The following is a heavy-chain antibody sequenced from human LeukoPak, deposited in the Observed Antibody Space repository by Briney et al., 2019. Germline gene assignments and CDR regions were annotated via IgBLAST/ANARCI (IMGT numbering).Heavy chain of an antibody. D-gene: IGHD3-10*01. CDR3: ARHGLLWFGESFDY. Sequence: PSEALSLTCTVSGGSIGSSSYYWGWIRQPPGKGLEWIGSIYYSGSTYYNPSLKSRVTISVDTSKNQFSLKLSSVTAADTAVYYCARHGLLWFGESFDYWGQGTLVTVSS. V-gene: IGHV4-39*01. CDR2: IYYSGST. CDR1: GGSIGSSSYY. J-gene: IGHJ4*02.